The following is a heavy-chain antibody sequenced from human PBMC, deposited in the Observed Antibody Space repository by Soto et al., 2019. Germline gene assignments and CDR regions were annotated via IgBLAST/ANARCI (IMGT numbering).Heavy chain of an antibody. V-gene: IGHV3-23*01. Sequence: GALRVSCPGSGFTFNNSAMTWVRQAPGQGLEWVAIISGNGGSRGGTYYADSVKGRFTISRDNSKNTLYLQVDSLTGADTAVYYCESAKAVVIAPLGIWGQGALVTV. D-gene: IGHD2-21*01. CDR3: ESAKAVVIAPLGI. CDR2: ISGNGGSRGGT. CDR1: GFTFNNSA. J-gene: IGHJ3*02.